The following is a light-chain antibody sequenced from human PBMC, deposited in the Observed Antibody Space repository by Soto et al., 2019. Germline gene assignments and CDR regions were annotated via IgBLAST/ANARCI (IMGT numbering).Light chain of an antibody. CDR2: GAS. CDR3: QHYNDWPIT. CDR1: ESVNSN. Sequence: ILMTQSPGTLSVSPGERATLSCRASESVNSNLAWYQQKPGQAPRLLIFGASTRATGIPVRFRGRGSGTEFTLTISSLQSEDSGVYFCQHYNDWPITFGQGTRLEIK. J-gene: IGKJ5*01. V-gene: IGKV3-15*01.